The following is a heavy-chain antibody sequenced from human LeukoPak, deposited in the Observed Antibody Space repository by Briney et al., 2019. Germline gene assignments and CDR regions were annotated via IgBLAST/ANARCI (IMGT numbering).Heavy chain of an antibody. V-gene: IGHV1-3*01. CDR2: INAGNGNT. D-gene: IGHD2-15*01. J-gene: IGHJ5*02. Sequence: ASVKVSCKASGYTFTSYAMHWVRQAPGQRLEWMGWINAGNGNTKYSQKFQGRVTITRDTSASTAYMELSSPRSEDTAVYYCARDLGYCSGGSCPNNWFDPWGQGTLVTVSS. CDR1: GYTFTSYA. CDR3: ARDLGYCSGGSCPNNWFDP.